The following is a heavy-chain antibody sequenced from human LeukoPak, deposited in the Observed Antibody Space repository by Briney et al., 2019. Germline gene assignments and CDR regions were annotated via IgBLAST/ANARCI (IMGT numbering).Heavy chain of an antibody. Sequence: GGSLRLSCAASGFTFSSYSMNWVRQAPGKGLEWVSSISSSSYIYYADSVKGRFTISRDNAKNSLYLEMNSLRGEDTAMYYCARVREMATRDFDYWGQGTLVTVSS. CDR1: GFTFSSYS. CDR3: ARVREMATRDFDY. CDR2: ISSSSYI. D-gene: IGHD5-24*01. J-gene: IGHJ4*02. V-gene: IGHV3-21*01.